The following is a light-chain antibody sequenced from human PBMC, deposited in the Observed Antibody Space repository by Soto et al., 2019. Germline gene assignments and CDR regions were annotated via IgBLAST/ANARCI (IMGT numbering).Light chain of an antibody. CDR2: GNS. CDR3: QSYDSILSGSHVV. V-gene: IGLV1-40*01. CDR1: SSNIGAGYD. Sequence: QSVLTQPPSVSGAPGQRVTISCTGSSSNIGAGYDVHWYQQLPGTAPKLLIYGNSNRPSGGPDRFSGSKSGTSASLAITGLQAEDAADYYCQSYDSILSGSHVVFGGGTKLTVL. J-gene: IGLJ2*01.